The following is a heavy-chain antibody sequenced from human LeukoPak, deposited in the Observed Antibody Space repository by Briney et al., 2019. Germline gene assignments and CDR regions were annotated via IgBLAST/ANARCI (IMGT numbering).Heavy chain of an antibody. CDR1: GGSISSYY. Sequence: SETLSLTCTVSGGSISSYYWSWIRQPPGKGLEWIGYIYYSGTTNYNPSLKSRVTISVDTSKNQFSLKLSSVTAADTAVYYCARGVYVAAAQYAYWGQGTLVTVSS. CDR2: IYYSGTT. J-gene: IGHJ4*02. CDR3: ARGVYVAAAQYAY. V-gene: IGHV4-59*01. D-gene: IGHD6-13*01.